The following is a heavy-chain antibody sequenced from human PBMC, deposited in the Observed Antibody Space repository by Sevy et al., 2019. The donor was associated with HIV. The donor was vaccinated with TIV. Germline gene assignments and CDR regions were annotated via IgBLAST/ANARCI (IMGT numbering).Heavy chain of an antibody. Sequence: GGSLRLSCAASGFTFSIIYMNWVRQSPGKGLEWVGRMKSKTEGGTTDYAAPVKDRFTMSRDDSKNTLYLQMNSLEADDTAVYYCTTVGFPHWGSEAFDIWGQGTMVTVSS. CDR3: TTVGFPHWGSEAFDI. D-gene: IGHD3-16*01. V-gene: IGHV3-15*01. CDR1: GFTFSIIY. J-gene: IGHJ3*02. CDR2: MKSKTEGGTT.